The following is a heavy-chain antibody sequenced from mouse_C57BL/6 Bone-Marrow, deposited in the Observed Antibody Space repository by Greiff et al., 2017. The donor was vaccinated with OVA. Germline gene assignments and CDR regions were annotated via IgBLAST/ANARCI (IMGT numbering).Heavy chain of an antibody. CDR1: GFTFSDYY. J-gene: IGHJ2*01. Sequence: EVKLEESGGGLVQPGGSLKLSCAASGFTFSDYYMYWVRQTPEKRLEWVAYISNGGGSTYYPDTVKGRFTISRDNAKNTLYLQMSRLKSEDTAMYYCAREGWLDYWGQGTTLTVSS. V-gene: IGHV5-12*01. D-gene: IGHD2-3*01. CDR2: ISNGGGST. CDR3: AREGWLDY.